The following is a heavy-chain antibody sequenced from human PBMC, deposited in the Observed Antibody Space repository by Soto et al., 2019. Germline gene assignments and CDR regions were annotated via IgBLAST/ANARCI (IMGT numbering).Heavy chain of an antibody. J-gene: IGHJ6*02. Sequence: SETLSLTCTVSGGSISSSSYYWGWIRQPPGKGLEWIGSIYYSGSTYYNPSLKSRVTISVDTSKNQFSLKLSSVTAADTAVYYCARARAITGTTGYYYYGMDVSGQGTTVTVSS. CDR3: ARARAITGTTGYYYYGMDV. V-gene: IGHV4-39*01. CDR1: GGSISSSSYY. D-gene: IGHD1-7*01. CDR2: IYYSGST.